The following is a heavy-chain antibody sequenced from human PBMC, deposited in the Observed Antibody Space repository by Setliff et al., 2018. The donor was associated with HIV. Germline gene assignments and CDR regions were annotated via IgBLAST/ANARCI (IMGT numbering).Heavy chain of an antibody. CDR3: AREGYYYASSGYYPYYFDH. D-gene: IGHD3-22*01. CDR2: IYHTGST. Sequence: PSETLSLTCDVSGFSISSRYYWGWIRQSPGKGLEWIGNIYHTGSTYYNPSLKSRVTISVDTSKNQFSLKLTSVTAADTAVYYCAREGYYYASSGYYPYYFDHWGQGILVTVSS. V-gene: IGHV4-38-2*02. J-gene: IGHJ4*02. CDR1: GFSISSRYY.